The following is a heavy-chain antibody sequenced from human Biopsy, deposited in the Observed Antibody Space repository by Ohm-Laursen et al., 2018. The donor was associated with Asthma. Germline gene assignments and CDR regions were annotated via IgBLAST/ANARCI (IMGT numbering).Heavy chain of an antibody. CDR2: ISYTGSA. J-gene: IGHJ4*02. Sequence: SETLSLTCTVSGGSMSSSSYYWGWIRQPPGKGLEWMGSISYTGSAYHNPSLKSRVSISVDTSKNQFSLKLTSVTAADTAVYYCARGTIVAGIDYWGQGTLVTVSS. CDR3: ARGTIVAGIDY. D-gene: IGHD5-12*01. V-gene: IGHV4-39*07. CDR1: GGSMSSSSYY.